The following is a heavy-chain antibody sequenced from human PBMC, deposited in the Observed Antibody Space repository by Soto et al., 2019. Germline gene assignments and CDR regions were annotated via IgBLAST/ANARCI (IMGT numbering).Heavy chain of an antibody. CDR2: IYYSGST. J-gene: IGHJ6*01. V-gene: IGHV4-59*01. CDR1: GGCISSYY. D-gene: IGHD6-13*01. Sequence: SETLSLTCIVSGGCISSYYWSWIRQPPGKGLEWIGYIYYSGSTNYNPSLKSRVTISVDTSKNAFSLKLSSVTAADTAVYYCARAGSLGVDSRCWYGLTYYYGMDVLGQGTTITVSS. CDR3: ARAGSLGVDSRCWYGLTYYYGMDV.